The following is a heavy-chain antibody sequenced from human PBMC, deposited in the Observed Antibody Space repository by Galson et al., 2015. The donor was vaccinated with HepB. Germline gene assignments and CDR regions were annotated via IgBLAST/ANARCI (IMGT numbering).Heavy chain of an antibody. CDR1: GGTFSSYT. V-gene: IGHV1-69*02. D-gene: IGHD3-22*01. Sequence: SVKVSCKASGGTFSSYTISWVRQAPGQGLEWMGRIIPILGIANYAQKFQGRVTITADKSTSTAYMELSSLRSEDTAVYYCARATYYYDSSGYYNLFDYWGQGTLVTVSS. J-gene: IGHJ4*02. CDR2: IIPILGIA. CDR3: ARATYYYDSSGYYNLFDY.